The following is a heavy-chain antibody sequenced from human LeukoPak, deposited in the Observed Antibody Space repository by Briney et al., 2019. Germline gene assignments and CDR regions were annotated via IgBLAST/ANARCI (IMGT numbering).Heavy chain of an antibody. CDR2: ISSSSSTI. CDR3: ARDDGLGFDY. CDR1: GFTFSSYS. Sequence: PGGSLRLSCAASGFTFSSYSMNWVRQAPGKGLEWVSYISSSSSTIYYADSVKGRFTISRDNAKNSLYLQMNSLRAEDTAVYYCARDDGLGFDYWGQGTLVTVSS. D-gene: IGHD3-9*01. V-gene: IGHV3-48*04. J-gene: IGHJ4*02.